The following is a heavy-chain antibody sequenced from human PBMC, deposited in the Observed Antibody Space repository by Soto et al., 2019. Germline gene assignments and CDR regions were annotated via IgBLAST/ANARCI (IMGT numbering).Heavy chain of an antibody. Sequence: QLLLQEAGPRLVEPSATLSLTCAVSSGTVSVKSHYWAWIRQPPGKGLEWIGAIDDSGRTYYSESLTSRATISIDTARNQFSLKLNSVTAPDTAVYYCATQGRNTRIVVVRHYATDFWGQGTAVTVSS. CDR2: IDDSGRT. D-gene: IGHD1-26*01. V-gene: IGHV4-39*01. CDR3: ATQGRNTRIVVVRHYATDF. J-gene: IGHJ6*02. CDR1: SGTVSVKSHY.